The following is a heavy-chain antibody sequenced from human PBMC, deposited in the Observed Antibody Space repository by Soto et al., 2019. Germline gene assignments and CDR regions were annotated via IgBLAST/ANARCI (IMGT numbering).Heavy chain of an antibody. Sequence: AESLKISCKGSGYSFTSCWIGWVRQMPGKGLEWMGIIYPGDSDTRYSPSFQGQVTISADKSISTAYLQWSSLKASDRAMYYCSRIGYSSSGPFDVWGQGYLVTVSS. J-gene: IGHJ5*02. V-gene: IGHV5-51*01. CDR3: SRIGYSSSGPFDV. CDR1: GYSFTSCW. D-gene: IGHD6-6*01. CDR2: IYPGDSDT.